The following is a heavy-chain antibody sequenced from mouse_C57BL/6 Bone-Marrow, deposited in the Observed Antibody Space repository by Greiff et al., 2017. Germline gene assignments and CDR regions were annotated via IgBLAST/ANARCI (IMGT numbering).Heavy chain of an antibody. CDR1: GYTFTSYT. J-gene: IGHJ2*01. CDR2: INPSSGYT. CDR3: ARSGTVY. Sequence: QVQLQQSGAELARPGASVKMSCKASGYTFTSYTMHWLKQRPGPGLEWIGYINPSSGYTKYNQKFKDKATLTADKSSSTAYMQLSSLTSEDSAVYYCARSGTVYWGQGTTLTVSS. V-gene: IGHV1-4*01. D-gene: IGHD3-1*01.